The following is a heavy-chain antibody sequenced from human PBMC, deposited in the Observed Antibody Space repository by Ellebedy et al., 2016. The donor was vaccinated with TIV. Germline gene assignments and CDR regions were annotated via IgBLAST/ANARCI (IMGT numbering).Heavy chain of an antibody. CDR3: ARAGYSYGLPYYYYYGMDV. D-gene: IGHD5-18*01. J-gene: IGHJ6*02. V-gene: IGHV3-30*03. CDR2: ISYDGSNK. CDR1: GFTFSSYG. Sequence: GESLKISXAASGFTFSSYGMHWVRQAPGKGLEWVAVISYDGSNKYYADSVKGRFTISRDNAKNSLYLQMNSLRAEDTAVYYCARAGYSYGLPYYYYYGMDVWGQGTTVTVSS.